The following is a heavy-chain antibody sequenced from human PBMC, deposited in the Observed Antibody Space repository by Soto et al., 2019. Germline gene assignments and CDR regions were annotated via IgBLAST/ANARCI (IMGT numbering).Heavy chain of an antibody. CDR3: AGVERGYLTNIRLNP. J-gene: IGHJ5*02. V-gene: IGHV4-61*01. Sequence: SETLSLTCTVSGSSVSSGSYYWSWIRQPPGKGLEWIGYIYYSGSTNYNPPLKRRFTISVDTSKNQFSRKLSSVTAADPAVYSCAGVERGYLTNIRLNPWAERTLDIFCS. D-gene: IGHD3-22*01. CDR1: GSSVSSGSYY. CDR2: IYYSGST.